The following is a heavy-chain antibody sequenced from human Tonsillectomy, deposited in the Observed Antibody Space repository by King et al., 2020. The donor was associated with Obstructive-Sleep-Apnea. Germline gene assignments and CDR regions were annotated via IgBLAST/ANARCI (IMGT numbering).Heavy chain of an antibody. CDR1: GGSISRYF. Sequence: QLQESGPGLVRPSETLSLTCTVSGGSISRYFWSWIRQPPGKPLEWIGYIYHSGNTNYNPSLQSRVTISVDTSKKQFSLRLTSVTAADTAVYYCARGPYGECTSYYFDYWGQGTLVSVSS. CDR2: IYHSGNT. D-gene: IGHD2-2*01. J-gene: IGHJ4*02. V-gene: IGHV4-59*01. CDR3: ARGPYGECTSYYFDY.